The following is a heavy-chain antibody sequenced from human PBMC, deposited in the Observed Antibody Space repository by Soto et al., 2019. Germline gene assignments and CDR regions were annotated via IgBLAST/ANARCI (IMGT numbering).Heavy chain of an antibody. V-gene: IGHV4-31*03. CDR2: IYYSGST. J-gene: IGHJ4*02. CDR3: ARSKYDSSGYYCLDY. CDR1: GGSISSGGYY. D-gene: IGHD3-22*01. Sequence: QVQLQESGPGLVKPSQTLSLTCTVSGGSISSGGYYWSWIRQHPGKGLEWIGYIYYSGSTYYNPSLKSRVTISVDTSKYQFPLKLSSVTAADTAVYYCARSKYDSSGYYCLDYWGQGTLVTVSS.